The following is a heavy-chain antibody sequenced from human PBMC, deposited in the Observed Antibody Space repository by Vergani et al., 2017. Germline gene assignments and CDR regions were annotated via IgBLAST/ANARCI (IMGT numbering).Heavy chain of an antibody. J-gene: IGHJ6*03. CDR1: GGTFSSYA. V-gene: IGHV1-69*01. Sequence: QVQLLQSGAEVKRPGSSVKVSCKASGGTFSSYAFSWVRQAPGQGLEWIGGIIPIFRTSNYAQKFQGRVTLTEDESTSTAYMELSSLRSEDTAVYFCARDPTNSGYDFEGELGGPQDYHYYYMDVWGKGTTVTVSS. CDR3: ARDPTNSGYDFEGELGGPQDYHYYYMDV. CDR2: IIPIFRTS. D-gene: IGHD5-12*01.